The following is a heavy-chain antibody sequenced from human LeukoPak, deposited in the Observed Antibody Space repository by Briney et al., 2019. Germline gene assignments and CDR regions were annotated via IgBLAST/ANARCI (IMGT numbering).Heavy chain of an antibody. Sequence: GGSLRLSCAASGFTFSSYGMHWVRQAPGKGLECVAFIRYDGSNKYYADSVKGRFTISRDNSKNTLYLQMNSLRAEDTAVYYCAKDWKYLYSSSSLRPVWRQGTLVTVSS. V-gene: IGHV3-30*02. CDR2: IRYDGSNK. CDR1: GFTFSSYG. CDR3: AKDWKYLYSSSSLRPV. D-gene: IGHD6-13*01. J-gene: IGHJ4*02.